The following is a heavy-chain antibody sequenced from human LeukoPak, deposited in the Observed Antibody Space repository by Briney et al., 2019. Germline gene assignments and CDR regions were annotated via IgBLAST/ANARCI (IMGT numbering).Heavy chain of an antibody. Sequence: SETLSLTCTVCGGSISSYYWSWIRQPAGKGLEWIGSIYYSGSTYYNPSLKSRVTISVDTSKNQFSLKLSSVTAADTAVYYCNYYDSSGCYFDYWGQGTLATVSS. CDR1: GGSISSYY. CDR2: IYYSGST. CDR3: NYYDSSGCYFDY. J-gene: IGHJ4*02. V-gene: IGHV4-59*05. D-gene: IGHD3-22*01.